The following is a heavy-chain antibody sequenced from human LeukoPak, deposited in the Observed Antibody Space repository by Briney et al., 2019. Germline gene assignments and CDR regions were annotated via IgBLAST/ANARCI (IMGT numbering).Heavy chain of an antibody. CDR2: IYYSGST. CDR1: GGSISSSSYY. D-gene: IGHD6-13*01. CDR3: ARYRGGTWYNFDY. Sequence: PSETLSLTCTVSGGSISSSSYYWGWIRQPPGKGLEWIGSIYYSGSTYYNPSLKSRVTISVDTSKNQFSLKLSSVTAADTAVYYCARYRGGTWYNFDYWGQGTLVTVSS. J-gene: IGHJ4*02. V-gene: IGHV4-39*01.